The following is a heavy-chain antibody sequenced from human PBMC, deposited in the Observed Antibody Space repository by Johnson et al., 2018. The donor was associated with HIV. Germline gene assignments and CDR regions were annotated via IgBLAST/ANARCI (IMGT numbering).Heavy chain of an antibody. Sequence: VQLVESGGGLGQPGGSLRLSCVDSGFTFNNYWMHWVRQAPGKGPVWVSRINSDGSTTDYADSVKGRFTISRDNAKNTLYLQMNSRRVEDTAVYYGVRSHGRLAAFDIWGQGTMVTVSS. CDR3: VRSHGRLAAFDI. V-gene: IGHV3-74*02. D-gene: IGHD3-9*01. CDR2: INSDGSTT. J-gene: IGHJ3*02. CDR1: GFTFNNYW.